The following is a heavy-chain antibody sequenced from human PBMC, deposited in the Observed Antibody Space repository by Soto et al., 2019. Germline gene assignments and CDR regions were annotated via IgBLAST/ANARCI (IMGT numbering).Heavy chain of an antibody. CDR1: GGTFSSYA. D-gene: IGHD3-22*01. CDR3: AAVPYYYDTSAYYFDY. CDR2: IIPIFGTA. J-gene: IGHJ4*02. Sequence: ASVKVSCKASGGTFSSYAISWVRQAPGQGLEWMGGIIPIFGTANYAQKFQGRVTITADESTSTAYMQLSSLRSEDTAVYYCAAVPYYYDTSAYYFDYWGQGTMATVSS. V-gene: IGHV1-69*13.